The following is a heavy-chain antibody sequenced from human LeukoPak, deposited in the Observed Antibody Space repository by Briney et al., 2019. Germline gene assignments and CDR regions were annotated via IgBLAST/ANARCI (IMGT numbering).Heavy chain of an antibody. J-gene: IGHJ3*02. CDR2: ISTSGSTI. V-gene: IGHV3-11*04. CDR1: EFTFSDYY. CDR3: ARGNRWPSTFDI. D-gene: IGHD4-23*01. Sequence: GGSLRLSCAASEFTFSDYYTSWIRQAPGKGLEWVSYISTSGSTIYYADSVKGRFTISRDNAKNSLYLQMNSLRAEDTAIYYCARGNRWPSTFDIWGQGTMVTVSS.